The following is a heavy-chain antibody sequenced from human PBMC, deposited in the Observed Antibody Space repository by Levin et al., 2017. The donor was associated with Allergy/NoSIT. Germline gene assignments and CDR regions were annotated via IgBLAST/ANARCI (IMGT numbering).Heavy chain of an antibody. CDR3: ATAAAFVLSHDY. V-gene: IGHV3-48*01. J-gene: IGHJ4*02. Sequence: HAGGSLRLSCAASGFTFSGYAMNWVRQAPGKGLDWISYISNSGSTTSYADSVQGRFTSSRDNAKNSLFLQMNSLRAEDTAVYFCATAAAFVLSHDYWGQGTLVTVSS. CDR1: GFTFSGYA. CDR2: ISNSGSTT. D-gene: IGHD6-13*01.